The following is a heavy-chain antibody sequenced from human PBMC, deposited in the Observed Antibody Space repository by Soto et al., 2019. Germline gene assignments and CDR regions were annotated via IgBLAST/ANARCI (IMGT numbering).Heavy chain of an antibody. Sequence: SETLSLTCTVSGGSISSSSYYWGWIRQPPGKGLEWIGSIYYSGSTYYNPSLKSRVTISVDTSKNQFSLKLSSVTAADTAVYYCAGTSIAGYESDYWGQGTLVTVSS. D-gene: IGHD6-6*01. J-gene: IGHJ4*02. CDR1: GGSISSSSYY. CDR3: AGTSIAGYESDY. CDR2: IYYSGST. V-gene: IGHV4-39*07.